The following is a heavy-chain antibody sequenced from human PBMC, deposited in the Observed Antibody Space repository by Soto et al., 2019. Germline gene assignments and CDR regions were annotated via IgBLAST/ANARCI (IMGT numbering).Heavy chain of an antibody. CDR3: ARDRSPYYCDSSGYYDY. CDR1: GYTFTGYY. D-gene: IGHD3-22*01. CDR2: INPNSGGT. Sequence: ASVKVSCKASGYTFTGYYMHWVRQAPGQGLEWMGWINPNSGGTNYAQKFQGWVTMTRDTSISTAYMELSRLRSDDTAVYYCARDRSPYYCDSSGYYDYCGQGPLVPVSS. J-gene: IGHJ4*02. V-gene: IGHV1-2*04.